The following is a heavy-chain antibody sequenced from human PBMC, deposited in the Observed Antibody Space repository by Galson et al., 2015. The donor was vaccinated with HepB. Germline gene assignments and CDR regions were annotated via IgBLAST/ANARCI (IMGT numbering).Heavy chain of an antibody. D-gene: IGHD3-22*01. Sequence: SLRLSCAASGFTFSSYGMHWVRQAPGKGLEWVAVIWYDGSNKYYADSVKGRFTISRDNSKNTLYLQMNSLRAEDTAVYYCARDYYDSSGYYPGYFDYWGQGTLVTVSS. CDR1: GFTFSSYG. J-gene: IGHJ4*02. CDR2: IWYDGSNK. V-gene: IGHV3-33*01. CDR3: ARDYYDSSGYYPGYFDY.